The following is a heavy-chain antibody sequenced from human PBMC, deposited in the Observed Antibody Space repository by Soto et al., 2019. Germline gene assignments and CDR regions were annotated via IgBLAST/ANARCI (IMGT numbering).Heavy chain of an antibody. CDR3: ARGYCTATICDPWFDP. V-gene: IGHV5-51*01. CDR1: GYSFTSYW. D-gene: IGHD2-8*02. Sequence: GESLTISCKGSGYSFTSYWISWVRQMPGKGLEWMGIIYPGDPDTRYSPSFQGQVTISVDKSITTAYLQWSSLKASDTAMYYCARGYCTATICDPWFDPWGQGTLVTVSS. J-gene: IGHJ5*02. CDR2: IYPGDPDT.